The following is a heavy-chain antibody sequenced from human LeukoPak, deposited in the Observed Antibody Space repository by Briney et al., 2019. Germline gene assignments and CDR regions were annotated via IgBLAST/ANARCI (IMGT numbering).Heavy chain of an antibody. V-gene: IGHV1-69*04. D-gene: IGHD3-9*01. CDR3: ARRGGVDILTGFQY. Sequence: GSSVKVSCKASGGTFTNYAINWVRQAPGQGLEWMGRIIPILDVTNYAQKFQGRVTITAGQSTSTAYMELSSLRSEDTAVYYCARRGGVDILTGFQYWGQGTLVTVSS. CDR1: GGTFTNYA. CDR2: IIPILDVT. J-gene: IGHJ4*02.